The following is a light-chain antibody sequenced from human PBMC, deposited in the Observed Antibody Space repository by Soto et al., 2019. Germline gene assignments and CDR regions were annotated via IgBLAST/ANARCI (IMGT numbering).Light chain of an antibody. Sequence: QSVLTPPPSASGTPGKRVTISCSGSSSNIGSNTVNWYQQLPGTAPKLLIYSNNQRPSGVPDRFSGSKSGTSASLAISGLQSEDEADYSCAAWDDRLNGVVFGGVPTHTVL. CDR3: AAWDDRLNGVV. V-gene: IGLV1-44*01. CDR1: SSNIGSNT. CDR2: SNN. J-gene: IGLJ2*01.